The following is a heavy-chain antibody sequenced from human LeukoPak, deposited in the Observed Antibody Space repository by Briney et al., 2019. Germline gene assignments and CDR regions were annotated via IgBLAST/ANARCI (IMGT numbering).Heavy chain of an antibody. V-gene: IGHV4-31*03. CDR3: VRVKGGGDCHDY. Sequence: SETLSLTCTVSGGSISSGGYYWSWIRQHPGKGLEWIGYIYYSGSTYYNPSLKSRVTISVDTSKNQFSLKLSSVTAADTAVYYCVRVKGGGDCHDYWGQGTLVTVSS. J-gene: IGHJ4*02. CDR1: GGSISSGGYY. CDR2: IYYSGST. D-gene: IGHD2-21*02.